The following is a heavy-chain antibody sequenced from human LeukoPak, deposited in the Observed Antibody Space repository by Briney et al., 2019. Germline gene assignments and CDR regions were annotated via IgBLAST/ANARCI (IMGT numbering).Heavy chain of an antibody. J-gene: IGHJ4*02. CDR2: IYNGGST. V-gene: IGHV4-31*03. CDR3: ARHHPYSSNWPYYFDS. Sequence: SETLSLTCTVSSGSISSGGYYWSWIRQYPGKGLEWIGNIYNGGSTYYNPSLKSRVTVSVDTSKNQFSLKLSSVTAADTAVYYCARHHPYSSNWPYYFDSWGQGTLVTVSS. D-gene: IGHD6-13*01. CDR1: SGSISSGGYY.